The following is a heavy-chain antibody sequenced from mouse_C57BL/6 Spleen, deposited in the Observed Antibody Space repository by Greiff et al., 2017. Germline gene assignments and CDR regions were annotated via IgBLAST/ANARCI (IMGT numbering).Heavy chain of an antibody. CDR1: GYTFTSYW. J-gene: IGHJ4*01. CDR3: VIYYYGSSYVDYAMDY. CDR2: IYPGSGST. V-gene: IGHV1-55*01. Sequence: QVQLQQPGAELVKPGASVKMSCKASGYTFTSYWITWVKQRPGQGLEWIGDIYPGSGSTNYNEKFKGKATLTADKSSSTAYMELRSLTSEDSAVYFCVIYYYGSSYVDYAMDYWGQGTSVTVSS. D-gene: IGHD1-1*01.